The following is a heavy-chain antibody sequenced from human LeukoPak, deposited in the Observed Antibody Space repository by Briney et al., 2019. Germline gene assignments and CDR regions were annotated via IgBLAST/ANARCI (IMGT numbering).Heavy chain of an antibody. CDR1: GGSIYNNNYY. J-gene: IGHJ3*02. D-gene: IGHD2-21*02. CDR2: INHSGST. V-gene: IGHV4-39*07. Sequence: PSETLSLTCSVSGGSIYNNNYYWGWIRQPPGKGLEWIGEINHSGSTNYNPSLKSRVTISVDTSKNQFSLKLSSVTAADTAVYYCARTCGGDCYRGAFDIWGQGTMVTVSS. CDR3: ARTCGGDCYRGAFDI.